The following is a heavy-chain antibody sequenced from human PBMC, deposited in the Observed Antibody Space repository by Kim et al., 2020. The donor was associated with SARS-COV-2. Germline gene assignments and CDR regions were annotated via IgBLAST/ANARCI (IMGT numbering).Heavy chain of an antibody. CDR3: VRGLPSYFDS. CDR1: GLSVSSNY. J-gene: IGHJ4*02. V-gene: IGHV3-53*01. Sequence: GGSLRLSCAASGLSVSSNYMSWVRQAPGKGLEWVSVMYSSGNRYYADSVKGRFTISRDDSNNMLYLQMSSLRTEDMAIYYCVRGLPSYFDSWGQGTLVTV. CDR2: MYSSGNR.